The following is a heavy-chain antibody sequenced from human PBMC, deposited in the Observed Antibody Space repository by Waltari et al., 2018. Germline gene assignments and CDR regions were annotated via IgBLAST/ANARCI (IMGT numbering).Heavy chain of an antibody. V-gene: IGHV4-61*02. J-gene: IGHJ2*01. CDR3: ARWASDPTFPGLKREYFDL. Sequence: QVQLQESGPGLVKPSQTLSLTCTVSGGSISSGSYYWSWIRQPAGKGLEWIGRIYTSGSTNYNPSLKSRVTISVDTSKNQFSLKLSSVTAADTAVYYCARWASDPTFPGLKREYFDLWGRGTLVTVSS. CDR2: IYTSGST. CDR1: GGSISSGSYY.